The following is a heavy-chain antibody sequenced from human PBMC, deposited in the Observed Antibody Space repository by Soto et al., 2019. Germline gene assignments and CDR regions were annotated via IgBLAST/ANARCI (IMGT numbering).Heavy chain of an antibody. CDR2: FDLEERKY. CDR3: ATQKADYSFDY. V-gene: IGHV1-24*01. CDR1: GSSLIDTP. D-gene: IGHD4-17*01. Sequence: QVQLVQSGAQVKRPGASVMVSCKVHGSSLIDTPIHWVWPFPGKGLEWMGGFDLEERKYIYEQKIQGRITMTDESSTVTAFMDLGSLGSEDTAVYYCATQKADYSFDYWGQGTLVTVSS. J-gene: IGHJ4*02.